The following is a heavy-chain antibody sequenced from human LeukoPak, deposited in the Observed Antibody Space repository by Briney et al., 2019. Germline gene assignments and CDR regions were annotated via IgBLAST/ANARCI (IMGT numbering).Heavy chain of an antibody. D-gene: IGHD5-18*01. V-gene: IGHV3-30*18. Sequence: PGGSLRLSCAASGFTFSSYGMPWVRQAPGKGLEWVAVISYDGGNKYYADSVKGRFTISRDNSKNTLYLQMNSLRAEDTAVYYCAKEGTAMDFDYWGQGTLVTVSS. CDR2: ISYDGGNK. J-gene: IGHJ4*02. CDR1: GFTFSSYG. CDR3: AKEGTAMDFDY.